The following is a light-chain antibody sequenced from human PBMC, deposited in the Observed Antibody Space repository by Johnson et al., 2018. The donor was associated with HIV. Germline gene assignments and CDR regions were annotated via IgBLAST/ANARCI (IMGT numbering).Light chain of an antibody. J-gene: IGLJ1*01. CDR3: GTWDSSLSAYV. V-gene: IGLV1-51*01. CDR1: SSNIGNNY. CDR2: DNN. Sequence: QSVLTQPPSVSAAPGQKVTISCSGSSSNIGNNYVSWYQQLPGTAPKLLIYDNNKRPSGIRDRFSGSKSGTSATLGITGLQTGDEADYYCGTWDSSLSAYVIGTGTKVTVL.